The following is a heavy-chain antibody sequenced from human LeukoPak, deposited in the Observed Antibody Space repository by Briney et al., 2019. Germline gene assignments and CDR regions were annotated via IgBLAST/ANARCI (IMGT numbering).Heavy chain of an antibody. Sequence: ASVTVSCTASGYTFRDFGISWVRQAPGQGLEWMGWITTYNGNTNYIQKLQGRVTTTTDTSTSTAYMELRSLRSDDTAVYYCARGPYYDSWSGAGYWGQGTLVTVSS. CDR2: ITTYNGNT. D-gene: IGHD3-3*01. V-gene: IGHV1-18*01. J-gene: IGHJ4*02. CDR3: ARGPYYDSWSGAGY. CDR1: GYTFRDFG.